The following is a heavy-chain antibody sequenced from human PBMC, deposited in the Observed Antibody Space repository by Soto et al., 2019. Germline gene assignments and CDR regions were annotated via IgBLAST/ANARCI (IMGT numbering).Heavy chain of an antibody. D-gene: IGHD6-19*01. Sequence: QVQLVPSGAEVKKPGSSVKVSCKASGGTFSSYAISWVRQAPGQGLESMGGIIPIFGTANYAQKFQGRVTITADESTSTAYMELSSLISEDTAVYYCSRPTRRTGRRFCAVAGQMDVWGQGTTVTVSS. V-gene: IGHV1-69*01. CDR1: GGTFSSYA. CDR3: SRPTRRTGRRFCAVAGQMDV. J-gene: IGHJ6*02. CDR2: IIPIFGTA.